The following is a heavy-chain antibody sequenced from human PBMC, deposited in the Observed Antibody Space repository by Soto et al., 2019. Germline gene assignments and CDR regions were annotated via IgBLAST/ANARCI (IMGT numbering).Heavy chain of an antibody. J-gene: IGHJ5*02. CDR3: ARHVDWFDP. Sequence: SETLSLTCTVSGGSISSSSYYWGWIRQPPGKGLEWLGSIYYSGSTYYNPSLKSRVTISVDTSKNQFSLKLSSVTAADTAVYYCARHVDWFDPWGQGTLVTVSS. CDR1: GGSISSSSYY. CDR2: IYYSGST. D-gene: IGHD2-15*01. V-gene: IGHV4-39*01.